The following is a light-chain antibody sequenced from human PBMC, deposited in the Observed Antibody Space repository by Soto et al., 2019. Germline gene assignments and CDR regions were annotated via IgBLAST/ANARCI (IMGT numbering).Light chain of an antibody. J-gene: IGLJ1*01. CDR2: SNN. CDR3: AAWDDSLNASV. CDR1: SSNVGSNT. V-gene: IGLV1-44*01. Sequence: VLTQPPSASGAPGQRVTISCSGSSSNVGSNTVSWYQQFPGTAPKLLIHSNNKRPSGVPDRFSGSKSGTSASLAISGLQSEDEADYYCAAWDDSLNASVFGGGTKVTVL.